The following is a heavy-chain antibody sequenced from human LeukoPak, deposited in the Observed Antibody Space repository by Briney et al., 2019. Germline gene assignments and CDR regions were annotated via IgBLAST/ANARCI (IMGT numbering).Heavy chain of an antibody. CDR2: INPNSGGT. CDR3: ARDYQGGHYYYYMDV. J-gene: IGHJ6*03. V-gene: IGHV1-2*02. D-gene: IGHD2-2*01. CDR1: GYTFTGYY. Sequence: ASVKVSCKASGYTFTGYYMHWARQAPGQGLEWMGWINPNSGGTNYAQKFQGRVTMTRDTSISTAYMELSRLRSDDTAVYYCARDYQGGHYYYYMDVWGKGTTVTVSS.